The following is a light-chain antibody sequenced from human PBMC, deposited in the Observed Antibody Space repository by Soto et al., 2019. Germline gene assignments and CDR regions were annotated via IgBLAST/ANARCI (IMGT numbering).Light chain of an antibody. V-gene: IGLV1-44*01. CDR1: SSNIGGNT. CDR3: AAWDDSLNAVV. J-gene: IGLJ1*01. Sequence: QSVLTQPPSASGTPGQRVTISCSGSSSNIGGNTVNWYQQFPGTAPKLLIYGNDQRPSGVPDRFSGSKSGTSASLAISGLQSEDEADYYCAAWDDSLNAVVFGTGTKVTVL. CDR2: GND.